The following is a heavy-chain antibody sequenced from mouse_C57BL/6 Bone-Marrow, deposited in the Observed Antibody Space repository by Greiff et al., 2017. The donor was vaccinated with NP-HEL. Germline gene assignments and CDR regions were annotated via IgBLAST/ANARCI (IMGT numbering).Heavy chain of an antibody. Sequence: VQLQQPGAELVMPGASVKLSCKASGYTFTSYWMHWVKQRPGQGLEWIGEIDPSDSYTNYNQKFKGKSTLTVDKSSSTAYMQLSSLTSEDSAVYYCARTIDAYWGQGTRVTVSA. J-gene: IGHJ3*01. CDR1: GYTFTSYW. CDR2: IDPSDSYT. V-gene: IGHV1-69*01. CDR3: ARTIDAY.